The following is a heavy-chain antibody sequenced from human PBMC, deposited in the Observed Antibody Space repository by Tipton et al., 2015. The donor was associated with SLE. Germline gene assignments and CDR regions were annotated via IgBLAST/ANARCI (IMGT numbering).Heavy chain of an antibody. CDR1: GFTFSSYD. CDR3: ARDHYGFDL. V-gene: IGHV3-13*01. Sequence: SLRLSCAASGFTFSSYDMHWVRQVIGKGLEWVSAIDTGGDTSYPGSVKGRFTISRENAKNSLYLQMNSLRDGDTAVYYCARDHYGFDLWGQGTMVTVAS. CDR2: IDTGGDT. J-gene: IGHJ3*01.